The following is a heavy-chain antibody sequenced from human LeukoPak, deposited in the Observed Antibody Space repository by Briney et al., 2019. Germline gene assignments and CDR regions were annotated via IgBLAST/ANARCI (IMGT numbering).Heavy chain of an antibody. D-gene: IGHD4-17*01. V-gene: IGHV3-74*01. J-gene: IGHJ4*02. CDR1: GFTFSRYW. CDR2: INSDGRST. CDR3: ARGTMTTVTYYFDY. Sequence: GGSLRLSCAASGFTFSRYWMHWVRQAPGKGLVWVSRINSDGRSTNFADSVKGRFTISRDNAKNTLYLQMNSLRAEDTAVYYCARGTMTTVTYYFDYWGQGTLVTVSS.